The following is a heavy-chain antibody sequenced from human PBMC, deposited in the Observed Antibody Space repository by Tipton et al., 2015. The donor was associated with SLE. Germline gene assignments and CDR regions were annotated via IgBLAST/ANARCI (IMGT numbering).Heavy chain of an antibody. CDR3: ARGTVVVIAIEYWYFDL. Sequence: TLSLTCAVSGYSISSSYYWSWIRQPPGKGLEWIGYIYYSWSTNYNPSLKLRVTISVDTSKNQFSLKLSSVTAADTAVYYCARGTVVVIAIEYWYFDLWGRGTLVTVSS. D-gene: IGHD2-21*01. V-gene: IGHV4-61*01. CDR1: GYSISSSYY. CDR2: IYYSWST. J-gene: IGHJ2*01.